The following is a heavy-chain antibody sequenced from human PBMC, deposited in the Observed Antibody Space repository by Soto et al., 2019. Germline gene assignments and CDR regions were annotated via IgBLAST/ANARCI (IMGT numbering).Heavy chain of an antibody. CDR1: GYTFSNYA. V-gene: IGHV1-3*04. J-gene: IGHJ4*02. Sequence: QVQFVQSGADEKKPGASVKVSCKASGYTFSNYAIHWVRQAPGQRPEWMGWINTGNGNTKYSQKFQGRVTISRDTSASTVYMELSSLRPEDTAVYYCARGLITTIVVPRGFADYWGQGTLVTVSS. D-gene: IGHD3-22*01. CDR2: INTGNGNT. CDR3: ARGLITTIVVPRGFADY.